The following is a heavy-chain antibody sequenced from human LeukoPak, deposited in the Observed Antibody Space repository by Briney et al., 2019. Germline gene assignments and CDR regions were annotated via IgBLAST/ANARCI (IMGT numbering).Heavy chain of an antibody. J-gene: IGHJ4*02. D-gene: IGHD2-2*01. CDR2: ISGSGGST. V-gene: IGHV3-23*01. Sequence: GGSLRPSCAASGFTFSSYAMSWVRQAPGKGLEWVSAISGSGGSTYYADSVKGRFTISRDNSKNTLYLQMNSLRAEDTAVYYCAKGFAYQLPHSTFDYWGQGTLVTVSS. CDR3: AKGFAYQLPHSTFDY. CDR1: GFTFSSYA.